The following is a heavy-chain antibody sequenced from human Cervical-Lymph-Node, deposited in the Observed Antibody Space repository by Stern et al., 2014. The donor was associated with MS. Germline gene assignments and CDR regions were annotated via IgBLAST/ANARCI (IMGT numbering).Heavy chain of an antibody. CDR1: GFTFSSYA. Sequence: EVQLVQSGGGLVQPGGSLRLSCAASGFTFSSYAMHWVRQAPGKGLEYVLVISSNGGSTYYANSVKGRFTISRDNSKNTLYLHMGSLRVEDMAVYYCARGVTYCGGDCYGWYFDLWGRGTLVTVSS. V-gene: IGHV3-64*01. D-gene: IGHD2-21*02. J-gene: IGHJ2*01. CDR3: ARGVTYCGGDCYGWYFDL. CDR2: ISSNGGST.